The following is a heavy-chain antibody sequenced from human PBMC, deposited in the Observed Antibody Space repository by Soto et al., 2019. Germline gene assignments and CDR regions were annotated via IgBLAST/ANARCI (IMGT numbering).Heavy chain of an antibody. D-gene: IGHD3-22*01. V-gene: IGHV3-53*01. CDR3: VTRPLLPGGP. CDR1: GFTFSSND. J-gene: IGHJ3*01. Sequence: EVQLVEAGGGLIQPGGSLRLSCAASGFTFSSNDMNWVRQAPGKGLEWVSLIYSGGSTSYAASVKGRFTISRDNSKTTLYLQMSSVRAHDTAVNYCVTRPLLPGGPGGKGTMVSVSS. CDR2: IYSGGST.